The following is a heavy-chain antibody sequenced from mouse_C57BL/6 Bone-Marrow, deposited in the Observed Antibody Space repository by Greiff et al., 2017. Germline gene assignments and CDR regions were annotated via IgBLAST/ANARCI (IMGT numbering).Heavy chain of an antibody. J-gene: IGHJ3*01. CDR1: GFTFSSYG. V-gene: IGHV5-6*02. Sequence: DVQLVESGGDLVKPGGSLKLSCAASGFTFSSYGMSWVRQTPDKRLEWVATISSGGSYTYYPDSVKGRFTISRDNAKNTLYMQMSSLKSEDTAMYYCARRYDYQAWFAYWGQGTLVTVSA. D-gene: IGHD2-4*01. CDR3: ARRYDYQAWFAY. CDR2: ISSGGSYT.